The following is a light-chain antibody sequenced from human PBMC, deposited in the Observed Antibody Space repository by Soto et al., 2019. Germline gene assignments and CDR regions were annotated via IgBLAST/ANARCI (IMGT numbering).Light chain of an antibody. CDR1: QSVTSSY. J-gene: IGKJ5*01. V-gene: IGKV3-15*01. CDR3: QQYNSWPPIT. CDR2: GAS. Sequence: EIVLTQSPGTLSLCPGERATLSCRASQSVTSSYLAWYQQKPGQAPRLLIYGASTRATGIPARFSGSGSGTEFTLTISSLQSEDFAIYYCQQYNSWPPITFGQGTRLEIK.